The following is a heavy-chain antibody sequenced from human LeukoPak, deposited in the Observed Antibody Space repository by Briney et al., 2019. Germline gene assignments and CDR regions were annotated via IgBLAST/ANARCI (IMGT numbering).Heavy chain of an antibody. Sequence: GGSLRLSCAASGFTFSSYTMNWVRQAPGRGLEWVSSIRDSSTYMYYADSVKGRFTISRDNAQKSLYLQMNSLRAEDTAVYYCARSANLWFGELLPYFDYWGQGTLVTVSS. J-gene: IGHJ4*02. CDR3: ARSANLWFGELLPYFDY. CDR2: IRDSSTYM. D-gene: IGHD3-10*01. V-gene: IGHV3-21*01. CDR1: GFTFSSYT.